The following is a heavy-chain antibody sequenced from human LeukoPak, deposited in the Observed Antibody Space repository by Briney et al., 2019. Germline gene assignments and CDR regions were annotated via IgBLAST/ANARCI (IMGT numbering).Heavy chain of an antibody. CDR1: GGSISSSSYY. Sequence: PSETLSLTCTVSGGSISSSSYYWGWIRQPPGKGLEWIGSIYYSGSTYYNPSLKSRVTMSVDTSKNQFSLKLSSVTAADTAVYYCARENYRLKTRWFDPWGQGTLVTASS. CDR3: ARENYRLKTRWFDP. V-gene: IGHV4-39*07. CDR2: IYYSGST. D-gene: IGHD1-7*01. J-gene: IGHJ5*02.